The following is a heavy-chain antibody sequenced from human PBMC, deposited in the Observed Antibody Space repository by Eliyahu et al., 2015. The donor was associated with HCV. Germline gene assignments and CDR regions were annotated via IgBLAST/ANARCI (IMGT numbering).Heavy chain of an antibody. CDR2: INSGGGK. Sequence: EVQLVESGGGLAQPGGSLRLSCAASGFTVSSNYVSWVRQAPGKGLEGVSVINSGGGKIYADSVKGRFTTSKDISKNTVYLQMNSLRVEDTAVYYCARDTPPLSWGQGTLVTVSS. J-gene: IGHJ4*02. D-gene: IGHD2-15*01. CDR3: ARDTPPLS. V-gene: IGHV3-66*01. CDR1: GFTVSSNY.